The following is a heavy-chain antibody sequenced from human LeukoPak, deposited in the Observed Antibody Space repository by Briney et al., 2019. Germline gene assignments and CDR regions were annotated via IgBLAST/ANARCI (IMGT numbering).Heavy chain of an antibody. J-gene: IGHJ4*02. CDR1: GYTFTSYY. V-gene: IGHV1-46*01. CDR2: INPSGGST. Sequence: ASVKVSCKASGYTFTSYYMHWVRQAPGQGLERMGIINPSGGSTSYAQKFQGRVTMTRDTSTSTVYMELSSLRSEDTAVYYCARVGGLYCGGDCYRFDYWGQGTLVTVSS. D-gene: IGHD2-21*02. CDR3: ARVGGLYCGGDCYRFDY.